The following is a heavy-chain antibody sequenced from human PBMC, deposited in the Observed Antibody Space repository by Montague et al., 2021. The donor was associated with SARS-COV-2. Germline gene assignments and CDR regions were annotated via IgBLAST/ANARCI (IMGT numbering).Heavy chain of an antibody. D-gene: IGHD3-10*01. J-gene: IGHJ4*02. CDR2: IYYSGTT. CDR3: ARGMIRGVTTPFDY. CDR1: SGSIISSGYY. Sequence: SETLSLTCSVSSGSIISSGYYWGWIRKTPGKELEWIGNIYYSGTTYYNPSLQSRGTISVDTSKNHLSLRLSSVTAADTAVYFCARGMIRGVTTPFDYWGQGSQVTVSS. V-gene: IGHV4-39*02.